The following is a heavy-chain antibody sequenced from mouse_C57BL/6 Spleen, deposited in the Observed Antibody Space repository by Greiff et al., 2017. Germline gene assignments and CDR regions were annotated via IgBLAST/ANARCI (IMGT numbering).Heavy chain of an antibody. Sequence: QVQLQQSGAELVKPGASVKLSCKASGYTFTSYWMHWVKQRPGQGLEWIGMIHPNSGSTNYNEKFKSKATLTVDKSSSTAYMQLSSLTSEDSAVYYGARRGITTVVAPDYWGQGTTLTVSS. V-gene: IGHV1-64*01. CDR1: GYTFTSYW. CDR2: IHPNSGST. D-gene: IGHD1-1*01. J-gene: IGHJ2*01. CDR3: ARRGITTVVAPDY.